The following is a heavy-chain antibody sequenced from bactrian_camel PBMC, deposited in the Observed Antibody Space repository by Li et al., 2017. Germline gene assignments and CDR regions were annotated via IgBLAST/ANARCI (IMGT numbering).Heavy chain of an antibody. CDR3: ATDSPAACEYCSGGYCSLLLGY. CDR2: IDSDGIT. Sequence: HVQLVESGGGSVQAGGSLGLSCAVSGYTFSSECMGWFRENAKKEREGLATIDSDGITRYADSVKGRFTIPQDAATKALYLHMNDLKPEDTAIYYCATDSPAACEYCSGGYCSLLLGYRGQGTQVTVS. J-gene: IGHJ6*01. CDR1: GYTFSSEC. D-gene: IGHD2*01. V-gene: IGHV3S53*01.